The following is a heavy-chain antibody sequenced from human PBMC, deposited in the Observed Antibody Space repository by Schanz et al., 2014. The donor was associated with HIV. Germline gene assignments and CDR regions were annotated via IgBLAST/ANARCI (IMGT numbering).Heavy chain of an antibody. V-gene: IGHV3-23*04. J-gene: IGHJ6*02. Sequence: EVQLVESGGGLVKPGGSLRLSCAASGFMFSSYGMSWVRQAPGKGLEWVSLIGSGGGSTYYADSVKGRFTISRDNSKNTLYLQMNSLRAEDTAVYYCAKEGYGEGYYGMDVWGQGTTVTVSS. D-gene: IGHD4-17*01. CDR2: IGSGGGST. CDR1: GFMFSSYG. CDR3: AKEGYGEGYYGMDV.